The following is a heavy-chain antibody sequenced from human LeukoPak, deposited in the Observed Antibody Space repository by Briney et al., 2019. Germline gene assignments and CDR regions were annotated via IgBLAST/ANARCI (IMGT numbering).Heavy chain of an antibody. D-gene: IGHD5-24*01. CDR2: ISSSSSYI. CDR3: ARDNSEMATPLYYFDY. V-gene: IGHV3-21*01. Sequence: PGGSLRLSCAASGFTFSSYSMNWVRQAPGKGLEWVSSISSSSSYIYYADSVKGRFTISRDNAKNSLYLQMNSLRAEDTAVYYCARDNSEMATPLYYFDYWGQGTLVTVSS. CDR1: GFTFSSYS. J-gene: IGHJ4*02.